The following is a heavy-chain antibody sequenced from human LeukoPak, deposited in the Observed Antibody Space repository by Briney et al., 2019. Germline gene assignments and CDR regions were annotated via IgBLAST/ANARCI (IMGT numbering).Heavy chain of an antibody. J-gene: IGHJ4*02. CDR3: AKDSALIVPHYSFDY. CDR1: GFTFSSYG. D-gene: IGHD3-22*01. Sequence: GGSLRLSCAASGFTFSSYGMHWVRQAPGKGLGWVAFIRVDGRNKYYADSVKGRFTISRVNSKNTLYLQMNSLRGEDTAVYYCAKDSALIVPHYSFDYGGQGTLVTVSS. V-gene: IGHV3-30*02. CDR2: IRVDGRNK.